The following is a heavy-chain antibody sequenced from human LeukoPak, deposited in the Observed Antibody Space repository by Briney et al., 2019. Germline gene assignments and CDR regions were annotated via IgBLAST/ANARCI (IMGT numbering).Heavy chain of an antibody. CDR1: GFTFSSYS. CDR2: ISSSSSYI. CDR3: ARVPYYYDSSGYYSYYYMDV. J-gene: IGHJ6*03. D-gene: IGHD3-22*01. V-gene: IGHV3-21*01. Sequence: GGSLRLSCAASGFTFSSYSMNWVRQAPGKGLEWVSSISSSSSYIYYADSVKGRFTISRDNAKNSLYLQMNSLRAEDAAVYYCARVPYYYDSSGYYSYYYMDVWGKGTTVTISS.